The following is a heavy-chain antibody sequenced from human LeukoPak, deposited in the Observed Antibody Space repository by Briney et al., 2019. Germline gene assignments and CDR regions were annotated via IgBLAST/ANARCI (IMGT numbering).Heavy chain of an antibody. CDR3: ARALDSHYYYYYMDV. J-gene: IGHJ6*03. CDR2: ISSSGSTI. Sequence: GGSLRLSCAASGFTFSNAWMSWVRQAPGKGLEWVSYISSSGSTIYYADSVKGRFTISRDNAKNSLYLQMNSLRAEDTAVYYCARALDSHYYYYYMDVWGKGTTVTVSS. V-gene: IGHV3-11*01. CDR1: GFTFSNAW.